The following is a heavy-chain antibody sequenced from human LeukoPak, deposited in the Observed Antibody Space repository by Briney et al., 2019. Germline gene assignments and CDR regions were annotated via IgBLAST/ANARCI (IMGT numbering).Heavy chain of an antibody. Sequence: AGGSLRLSCAASGFTFSSHNMVWVRQPPGKGLEWISYIRDSSITMYYADSVKGRFTISRDNAKNSLYLQMNSLRAEDTAVYYCARDGGFCSGGFCYRLFDPWGQGTLVTVSS. CDR2: IRDSSITM. J-gene: IGHJ5*02. CDR3: ARDGGFCSGGFCYRLFDP. CDR1: GFTFSSHN. D-gene: IGHD2-15*01. V-gene: IGHV3-48*04.